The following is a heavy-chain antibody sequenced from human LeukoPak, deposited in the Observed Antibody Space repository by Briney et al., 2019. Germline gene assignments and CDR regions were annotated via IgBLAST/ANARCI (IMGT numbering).Heavy chain of an antibody. CDR3: AREGGEVYFDY. D-gene: IGHD3-16*01. CDR2: ISSSSSYI. J-gene: IGHJ4*02. CDR1: GFTFSSYS. Sequence: SGGSLRLSCAASGFTFSSYSMNWVRQAPGKGLEWVSSISSSSSYIYHADSVKGRFTISRDNAKNSLYLQMNSLRAEDTAVYYCAREGGEVYFDYWGQGTLVTVSS. V-gene: IGHV3-21*01.